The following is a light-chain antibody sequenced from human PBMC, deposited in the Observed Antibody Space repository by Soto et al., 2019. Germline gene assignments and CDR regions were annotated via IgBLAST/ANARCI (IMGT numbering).Light chain of an antibody. V-gene: IGKV1-5*03. CDR1: QSISSG. Sequence: IQLTQSPSTLSASVGGIVITTCRASQSISSGLAWYQQKPGKAPRLLIFKASTLESGVPSMFSGSGSGTEFTLTISSLQPDDFATYYCQQYNSYWTFGQGTKVDIK. CDR3: QQYNSYWT. CDR2: KAS. J-gene: IGKJ1*01.